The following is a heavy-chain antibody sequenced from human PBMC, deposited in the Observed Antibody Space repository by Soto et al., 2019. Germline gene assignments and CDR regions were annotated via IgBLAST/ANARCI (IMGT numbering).Heavy chain of an antibody. V-gene: IGHV1-69*06. CDR1: GGTFSSYA. J-gene: IGHJ4*02. Sequence: QVQLVQSGAEVKKPGSSVKVSCKASGGTFSSYAISWVRQAPGQGLEWMGGIIPIFGTANYAQKFQGRVTITADKSTGTGSMDLCSLTSEGTAAYYGATPLKTLGGVFAFPSDYWGRGTVPTV. D-gene: IGHD3-16*02. CDR2: IIPIFGTA. CDR3: ATPLKTLGGVFAFPSDY.